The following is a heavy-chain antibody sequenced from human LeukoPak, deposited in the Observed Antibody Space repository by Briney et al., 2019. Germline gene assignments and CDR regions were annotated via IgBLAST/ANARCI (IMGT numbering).Heavy chain of an antibody. CDR3: ARERREQLLPPYTRLVTYFDY. Sequence: SETLSLTCAVYGGSFSGYYWGWICQPPGKGLEWIGSIYYSGSIYYNPSLKSRVTISVDTSKNQLSLKLRSVTAADTAVYYCARERREQLLPPYTRLVTYFDYWGQGTLVTVSS. V-gene: IGHV4-34*01. D-gene: IGHD1-26*01. CDR1: GGSFSGYY. CDR2: IYYSGSI. J-gene: IGHJ4*02.